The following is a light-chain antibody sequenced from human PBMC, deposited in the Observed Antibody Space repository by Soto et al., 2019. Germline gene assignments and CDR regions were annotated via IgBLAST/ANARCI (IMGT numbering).Light chain of an antibody. CDR2: GAS. V-gene: IGKV3-20*01. CDR1: QSVRSSY. Sequence: EIVLTQSPGTVSLSPGERATVSCMASQSVRSSYLAWYQQKPGQAPRLLIYGASSRATGIPDRFSGSGSGTDFTLTISRLEPEDFAVYYCQQYGSSPATFGQGTKVDIK. CDR3: QQYGSSPAT. J-gene: IGKJ1*01.